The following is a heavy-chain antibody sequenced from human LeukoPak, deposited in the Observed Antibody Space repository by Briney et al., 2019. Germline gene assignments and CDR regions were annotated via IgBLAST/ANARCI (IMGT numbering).Heavy chain of an antibody. CDR2: INPSGGST. CDR3: ARDHMVRGIITSFDY. CDR1: GYTFTSYY. Sequence: ASVKGSCKASGYTFTSYYMHWVRQAPGQGLEWMGIINPSGGSTSYAQKFQGRVTMTRDTSISTAYMEVSRLRSDDTAVYYCARDHMVRGIITSFDYWGQGTLVTVSS. D-gene: IGHD3-10*01. J-gene: IGHJ4*02. V-gene: IGHV1-46*01.